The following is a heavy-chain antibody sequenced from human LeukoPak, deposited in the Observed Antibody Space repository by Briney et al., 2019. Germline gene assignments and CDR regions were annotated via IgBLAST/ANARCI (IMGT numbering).Heavy chain of an antibody. CDR1: GGSISSYY. D-gene: IGHD3-22*01. V-gene: IGHV4-59*01. Sequence: SETLSLTCTVSGGSISSYYWSWIRQPPGKGLEWIGYIYDSGSTNYNPSLKSRVTISVDTSKNQFSLKLSSVTAADTAVLYCASLTTADAFDIWGQGTMVTVSS. CDR2: IYDSGST. J-gene: IGHJ3*02. CDR3: ASLTTADAFDI.